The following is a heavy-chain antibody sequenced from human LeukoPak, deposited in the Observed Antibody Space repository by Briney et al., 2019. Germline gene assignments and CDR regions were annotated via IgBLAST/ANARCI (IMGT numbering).Heavy chain of an antibody. V-gene: IGHV3-7*05. D-gene: IGHD1-26*01. Sequence: GGSLRLSCAASGFTFSSDWMTWVRQAPGKGLEWVATIKQDGSDKYYVDSVKGRLTISRDNAKNSLYLQMNSLTADDTAAYYCARDLRNEWGYWGQGTLVTVSS. J-gene: IGHJ4*02. CDR2: IKQDGSDK. CDR1: GFTFSSDW. CDR3: ARDLRNEWGY.